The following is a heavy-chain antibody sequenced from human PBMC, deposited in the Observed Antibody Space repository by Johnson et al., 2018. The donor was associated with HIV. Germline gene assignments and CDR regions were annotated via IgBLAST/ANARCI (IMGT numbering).Heavy chain of an antibody. CDR2: INWNGGNT. V-gene: IGHV3-20*04. D-gene: IGHD6-13*01. CDR3: AKFLAWGLYSSSWYHAFDI. CDR1: GFTFTTYD. J-gene: IGHJ3*02. Sequence: VQLVESGGGLVQPGGSLRLSCAASGFTFTTYDMHWVRQAPGKGLEWVPGINWNGGNTDYANFVKGRFTISRDNAKNSLYLQMNSLRAEDTALYYCAKFLAWGLYSSSWYHAFDIWGQGTMVTVSS.